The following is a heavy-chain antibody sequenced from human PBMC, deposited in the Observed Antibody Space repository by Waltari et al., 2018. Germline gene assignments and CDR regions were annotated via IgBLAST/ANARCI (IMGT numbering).Heavy chain of an antibody. CDR3: AASTSPLGYYYYGMDV. CDR2: INGSNGNP. J-gene: IGHJ6*02. Sequence: QVQLVQSGAEVKKPGASVKVSCKASAYSFPNYGVSWIRQAPGQGLVWMGWINGSNGNPKYSNKYQGRVAMTTDPSTSTAYMELRSLTSDDAAVYYCAASTSPLGYYYYGMDVWGQGTTVTVSS. CDR1: AYSFPNYG. D-gene: IGHD2-15*01. V-gene: IGHV1-18*04.